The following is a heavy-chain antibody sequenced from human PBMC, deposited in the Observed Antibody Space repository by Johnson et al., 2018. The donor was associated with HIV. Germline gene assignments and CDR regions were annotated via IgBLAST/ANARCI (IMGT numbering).Heavy chain of an antibody. CDR1: GFTVSSSY. V-gene: IGHV3-66*01. D-gene: IGHD3-22*01. CDR3: AREGYDIYDAFDI. J-gene: IGHJ3*02. Sequence: VQLVESGGGSVQPGGSLRLSCAASGFTVSSSYMGWVRQAPGKGLEWLALIYSAGTTYYADSVKDRFTISRDNSKNTVFLQMNILRGEETAVYYCAREGYDIYDAFDIWGQGTMVTVSS. CDR2: IYSAGTT.